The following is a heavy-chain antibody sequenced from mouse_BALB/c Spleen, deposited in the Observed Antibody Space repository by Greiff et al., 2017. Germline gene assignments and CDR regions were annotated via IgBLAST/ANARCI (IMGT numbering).Heavy chain of an antibody. Sequence: QVQLQQPGAELVMPGASVKMSCKASGYTFTDYWMHWVKQRPGQGLEWIGAIDTSDSYTSYNQKFKGKATLTVDESSSTAYMQLSSLTSEDSAVYYCARPSPHAMDYWGQGTSVTISS. CDR2: IDTSDSYT. CDR3: ARPSPHAMDY. V-gene: IGHV1-69*01. J-gene: IGHJ4*01. CDR1: GYTFTDYW.